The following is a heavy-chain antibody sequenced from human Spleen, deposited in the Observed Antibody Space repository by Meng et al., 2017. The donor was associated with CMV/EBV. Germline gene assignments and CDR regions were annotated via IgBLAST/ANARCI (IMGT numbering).Heavy chain of an antibody. CDR2: MYYTGST. CDR3: TRDPKTMGALVG. Sequence: TVSGGSISSSTYYRGWIRQPPGKGLEWIGTMYYTGSTYYNASLRSRVTMSVDTSKNQFSLKLTSVTAADTAVYYCTRDPKTMGALVGWGRGTLVTVSS. J-gene: IGHJ4*02. D-gene: IGHD1-26*01. V-gene: IGHV4-39*07. CDR1: GGSISSSTYY.